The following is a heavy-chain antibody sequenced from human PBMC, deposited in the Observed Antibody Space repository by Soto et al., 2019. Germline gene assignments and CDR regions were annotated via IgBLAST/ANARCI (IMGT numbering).Heavy chain of an antibody. D-gene: IGHD3-3*02. CDR2: IYYSGST. CDR1: GGSISSSSYY. Sequence: SETLSLTCTVSGGSISSSSYYWGWIRQSPGKGLEWIGSIYYSGSTYYNPSLKSRVTISVDTSKNQFSLKLSSVTAADTAVYYCASPKIAFYNWFDPWGQGTLVTVSS. V-gene: IGHV4-39*01. CDR3: ASPKIAFYNWFDP. J-gene: IGHJ5*02.